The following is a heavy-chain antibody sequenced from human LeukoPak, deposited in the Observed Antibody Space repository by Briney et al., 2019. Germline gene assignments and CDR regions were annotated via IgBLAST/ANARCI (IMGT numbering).Heavy chain of an antibody. V-gene: IGHV4-59*01. J-gene: IGHJ4*02. CDR2: IYYSGST. Sequence: SETLSLTCTVSNGSISSYYWSWIRQPPGKGLEWIGYIYYSGSTNYNSALQSRVTISLDTSKTQFSLNLKSVTAADTAVYYCARASGSGSYYGIDYWGQGTLVTVSP. D-gene: IGHD3-10*01. CDR1: NGSISSYY. CDR3: ARASGSGSYYGIDY.